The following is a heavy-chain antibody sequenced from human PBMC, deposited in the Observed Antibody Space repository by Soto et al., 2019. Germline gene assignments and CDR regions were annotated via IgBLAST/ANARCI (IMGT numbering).Heavy chain of an antibody. CDR1: GFTFSSFS. D-gene: IGHD3-16*01. V-gene: IGHV3-48*01. Sequence: EVQLVESGGGLVQPGGSLRLSCAASGFTFSSFSFNWVRQAPGKGLEWLSYISTTIYYADSVKGRFTISRDNAKNSLYLQMSSLRAADTAVYYCVRDHLWAFDYWGQGAQVTVSS. J-gene: IGHJ4*02. CDR3: VRDHLWAFDY. CDR2: ISTTI.